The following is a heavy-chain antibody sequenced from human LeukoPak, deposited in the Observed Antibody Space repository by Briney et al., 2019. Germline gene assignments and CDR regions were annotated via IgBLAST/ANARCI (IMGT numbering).Heavy chain of an antibody. V-gene: IGHV3-30*18. CDR1: GFTFSSYA. CDR3: AKDPHAANFRYYFEY. Sequence: GGSLRLSCAASGFTFSSYAMHWVRQAPGKGLEWVAVISYDGSKKYYTDSVKGRFTISRDDSKNTLYLQMSSLRAEDTAVYYCAKDPHAANFRYYFEYWGQGTPLTVSS. J-gene: IGHJ4*02. CDR2: ISYDGSKK. D-gene: IGHD2-15*01.